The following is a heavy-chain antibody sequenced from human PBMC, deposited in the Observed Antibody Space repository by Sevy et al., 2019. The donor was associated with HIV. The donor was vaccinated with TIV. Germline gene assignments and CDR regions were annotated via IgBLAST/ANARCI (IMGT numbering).Heavy chain of an antibody. D-gene: IGHD3-16*02. CDR1: GFTFSSYA. V-gene: IGHV3-30-3*01. J-gene: IGHJ3*02. CDR3: ARDHRYRYTKAFDI. CDR2: ISYDGSNK. Sequence: GGSLRLSCAASGFTFSSYAMHWVRQAPGKGLEWVAVISYDGSNKYYADSVKGRFTISRDNSKNTLYLQMNSLRAEYTAVYYCARDHRYRYTKAFDIWGQGTAVTVSS.